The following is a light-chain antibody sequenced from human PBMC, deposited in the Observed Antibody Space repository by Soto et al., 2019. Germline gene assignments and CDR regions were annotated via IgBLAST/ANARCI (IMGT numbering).Light chain of an antibody. J-gene: IGKJ1*01. V-gene: IGKV1-5*01. Sequence: DIQMTQSPSTLSASVGDRVTITCRASQSISSWLAWYQQKPGKAPKLLISDAANLESGVPSRFSGSGSGTEFTLTIRSLQPDDFATYYCQHYNSYSQAFGQGTTVEIK. CDR2: DAA. CDR3: QHYNSYSQA. CDR1: QSISSW.